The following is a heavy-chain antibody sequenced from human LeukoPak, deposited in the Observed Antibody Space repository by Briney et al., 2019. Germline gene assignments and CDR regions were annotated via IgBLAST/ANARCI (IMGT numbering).Heavy chain of an antibody. CDR2: IRSKANSYAT. CDR3: TRLGNEYSSSSVQEY. Sequence: GGSLRLSCAASGFTFSGSAMHWVRQASGKGLEWVGRIRSKANSYATAYAASVKGRFTISRDDSKNTAYLQMNSLKTEDTAVYYCTRLGNEYSSSSVQEYWGQGTLVTVSS. V-gene: IGHV3-73*01. J-gene: IGHJ4*02. D-gene: IGHD6-6*01. CDR1: GFTFSGSA.